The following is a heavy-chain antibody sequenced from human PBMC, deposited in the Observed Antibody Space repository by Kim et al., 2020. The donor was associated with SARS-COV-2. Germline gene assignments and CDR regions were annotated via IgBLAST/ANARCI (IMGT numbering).Heavy chain of an antibody. J-gene: IGHJ4*02. CDR2: TA. CDR3: ARDSGTGPYY. D-gene: IGHD3-10*01. V-gene: IGHV1-69*01. Sequence: TATNAQKFKGRVTITADESTSTAYMELSSLGSEDTAVYYCARDSGTGPYYWGQGTLVTVSS.